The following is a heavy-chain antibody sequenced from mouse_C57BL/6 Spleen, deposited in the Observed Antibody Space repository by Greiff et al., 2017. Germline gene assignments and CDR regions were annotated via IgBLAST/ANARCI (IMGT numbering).Heavy chain of an antibody. V-gene: IGHV1-85*01. CDR1: GYTFTSYD. CDR3: ARGWTGDYYAMDV. CDR2: IYPRDGST. D-gene: IGHD3-3*01. Sequence: QVQLQQSGPELVKPGASVKLSCKASGYTFTSYDIHWVKQRPGQGLEWIGWIYPRDGSTKYNEKFKGKATLTADTSSSTAYMELISLTSEDSAVXFCARGWTGDYYAMDVWGPGTSVTVSS. J-gene: IGHJ4*01.